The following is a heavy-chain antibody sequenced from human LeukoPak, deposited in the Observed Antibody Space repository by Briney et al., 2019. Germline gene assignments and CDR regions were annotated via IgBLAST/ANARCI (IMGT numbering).Heavy chain of an antibody. CDR3: ARGPWITGDSSFDY. D-gene: IGHD2-21*02. V-gene: IGHV4-59*01. CDR1: GGSISSSY. J-gene: IGHJ4*02. CDR2: IYYSGST. Sequence: PSETLSLTCTVSGGSISSSYWSWIRQPPGKGLEWIGYIYYSGSTSYHPSLKSRVTISIETSMNQFSLKLTSVTAADTAVYYCARGPWITGDSSFDYLGQGTLVTVSS.